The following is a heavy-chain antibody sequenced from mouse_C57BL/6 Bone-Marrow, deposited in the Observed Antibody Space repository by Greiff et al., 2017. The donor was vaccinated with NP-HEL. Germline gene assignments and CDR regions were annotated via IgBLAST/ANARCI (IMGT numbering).Heavy chain of an antibody. V-gene: IGHV1-18*01. D-gene: IGHD1-1*01. CDR3: AFLHYYGSRNWYFDV. CDR2: INPNNGGT. CDR1: GYTFTDYN. Sequence: EVQLQQSGPELVKPGASVKIPCKASGYTFTDYNMDWVKQSHGKSLEWIGDINPNNGGTIYNQKFKGKATLTVDKSSSTAYMELRSLTSEDTAVYYCAFLHYYGSRNWYFDVWGTGTTVTVSS. J-gene: IGHJ1*03.